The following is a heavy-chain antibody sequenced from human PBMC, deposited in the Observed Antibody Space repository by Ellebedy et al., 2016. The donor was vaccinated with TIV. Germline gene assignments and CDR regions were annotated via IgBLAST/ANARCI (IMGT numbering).Heavy chain of an antibody. CDR2: IYTGASDT. Sequence: GESLKISCKGSGYSFTSYWIGWVRQMPGKGLEWMGIIYTGASDTRYSPSFQGQVTISADKSISAAYLQWSSLKASDTAIYYCARPLSPFDYYYGMDLWGQGTTVTVSS. V-gene: IGHV5-51*01. D-gene: IGHD3-16*01. CDR1: GYSFTSYW. J-gene: IGHJ6*02. CDR3: ARPLSPFDYYYGMDL.